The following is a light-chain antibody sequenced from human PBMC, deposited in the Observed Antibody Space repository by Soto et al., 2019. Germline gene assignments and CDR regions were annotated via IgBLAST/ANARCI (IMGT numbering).Light chain of an antibody. CDR3: QQYGNSPLT. Sequence: EIVLTPSPGTLSVSPGERSTLSYRASQTVRNNHVAWYQQMPGQAPRLLIYGASSRAADIPDRFSGSGSGTDFTLTINRLEPGDFAVYFCQQYGNSPLTFGGGTKVDIK. CDR1: QTVRNNH. V-gene: IGKV3-20*01. J-gene: IGKJ4*01. CDR2: GAS.